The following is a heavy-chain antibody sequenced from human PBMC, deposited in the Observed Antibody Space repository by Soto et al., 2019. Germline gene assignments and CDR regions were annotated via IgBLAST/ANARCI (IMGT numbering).Heavy chain of an antibody. Sequence: QVQLQASGPGLVKPSDTLSLTCTVSGDSIGTYNWGWIRQPPAKRLEWIGYIYSNGGTSYNPALKSGVTISADPSTKQFSLRLTSVTAADTAVYYCVRQGIGALHGLVDVWGQGTTVTVSS. CDR2: IYSNGGT. CDR3: VRQGIGALHGLVDV. V-gene: IGHV4-59*08. CDR1: GDSIGTYN. D-gene: IGHD1-26*01. J-gene: IGHJ6*02.